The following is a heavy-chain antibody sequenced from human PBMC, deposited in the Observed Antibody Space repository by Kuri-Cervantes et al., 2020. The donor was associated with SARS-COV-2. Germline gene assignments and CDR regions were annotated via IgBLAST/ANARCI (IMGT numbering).Heavy chain of an antibody. CDR3: ARAHPSSSSPPFFDY. CDR1: GGSISSGGYY. J-gene: IGHJ4*02. CDR2: IYYSGST. V-gene: IGHV4-30-4*08. D-gene: IGHD6-6*01. Sequence: SETLSLTCTVSGGSISSGGYYWSWIRQPPGKGLEWIGYIYYSGSTYYNPSLKSRVTISVDTSKNQFSLKLSSVTAADTAVYYCARAHPSSSSPPFFDYWGQGTLVTVSS.